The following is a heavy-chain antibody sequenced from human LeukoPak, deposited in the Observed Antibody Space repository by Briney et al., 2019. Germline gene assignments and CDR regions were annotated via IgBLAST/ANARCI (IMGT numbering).Heavy chain of an antibody. CDR3: AELGITMIGGV. CDR1: GFTFSNYG. V-gene: IGHV3-23*01. J-gene: IGHJ6*04. CDR2: LSSSSGGST. D-gene: IGHD3-10*02. Sequence: GGSLRLSCAASGFTFSNYGMNWVRQAPGKGLEWVSALSSSSGGSTYYADSVKGRFTISRDNSKNTLYLQMNSLRAEDTAVYYCAELGITMIGGVWGKGTTVTISS.